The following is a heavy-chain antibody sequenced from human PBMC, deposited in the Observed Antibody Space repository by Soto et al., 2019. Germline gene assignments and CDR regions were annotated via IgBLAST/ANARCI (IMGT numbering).Heavy chain of an antibody. Sequence: SETLSLTCTVSGDSISGGASFWSWIRQPPGKGLEWIANVYYSGSSYYNPSLKSRLTISVDTTKNRFSLQLKSMTAADTAVYYCARRERYYGSPGWFDPWGPGTLVTVSS. CDR2: VYYSGSS. CDR1: GDSISGGASF. V-gene: IGHV4-31*03. J-gene: IGHJ5*02. CDR3: ARRERYYGSPGWFDP. D-gene: IGHD3-10*01.